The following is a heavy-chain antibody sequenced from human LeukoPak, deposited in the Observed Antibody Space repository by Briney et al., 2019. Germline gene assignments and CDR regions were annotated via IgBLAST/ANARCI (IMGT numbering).Heavy chain of an antibody. CDR1: GGSISSNNYY. D-gene: IGHD1-14*01. CDR2: IYNSGST. Sequence: SETLSLTCTVSGGSISSNNYYWGWIRQPPGKGLEWIGSIYNSGSTYYNPSLKSRVTISVDTSKNQFTLKLSSVTAADTAVYYCARDRSSYFDYWGQGTLVTVSS. V-gene: IGHV4-39*01. J-gene: IGHJ4*02. CDR3: ARDRSSYFDY.